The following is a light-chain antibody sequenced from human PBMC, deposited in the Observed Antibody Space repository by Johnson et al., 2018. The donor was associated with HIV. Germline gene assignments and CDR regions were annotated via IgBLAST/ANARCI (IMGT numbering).Light chain of an antibody. CDR3: GTWDSSLSSYV. V-gene: IGLV1-51*02. CDR1: SSNIGNNY. J-gene: IGLJ1*01. CDR2: ENN. Sequence: QSVLTQPPSVSAAPGQKVTISCSGSSSNIGNNYVSWYQQLPGTAPKLLIYENNMRPSGIPDRFSGSKSGTSATLGITGIQTGDEADYYCGTWDSSLSSYVFGTGTKVTVL.